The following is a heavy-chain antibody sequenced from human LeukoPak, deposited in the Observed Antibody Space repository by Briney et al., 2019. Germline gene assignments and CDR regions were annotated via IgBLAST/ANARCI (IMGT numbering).Heavy chain of an antibody. CDR2: IYYSGST. CDR1: GGSISSYY. CDR3: ATTGYSSSEPLDY. D-gene: IGHD6-13*01. V-gene: IGHV4-59*01. J-gene: IGHJ4*02. Sequence: SETLSLTCTVSGGSISSYYRSWIRQPPGKGLEWIGYIYYSGSTNYNPSLKSRVTISVDTSKNQFSLKLSSVTAADTAVYYCATTGYSSSEPLDYWGQGTLVTVSS.